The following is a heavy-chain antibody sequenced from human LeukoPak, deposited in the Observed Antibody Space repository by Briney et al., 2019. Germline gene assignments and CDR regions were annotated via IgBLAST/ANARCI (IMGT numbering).Heavy chain of an antibody. Sequence: ASVKVSCKASGYTFTSYDINWVQQATGQGLEWMGWMNPNSGNTGYAQKFQGRVTMTRNTSISTAYMELSSLRSEDTAVYYCARDKAAAGYYYYYGMDVWGQGTTVTVSS. CDR1: GYTFTSYD. J-gene: IGHJ6*02. V-gene: IGHV1-8*01. CDR3: ARDKAAAGYYYYYGMDV. CDR2: MNPNSGNT. D-gene: IGHD6-13*01.